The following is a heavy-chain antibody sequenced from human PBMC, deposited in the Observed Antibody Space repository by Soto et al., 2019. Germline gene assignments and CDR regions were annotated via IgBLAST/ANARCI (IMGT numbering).Heavy chain of an antibody. Sequence: SETLSLTCAVSGGSISSGGYSWSWVRQPPGKGLEWIGYIYHSGSTYYNPSLKSRVTISVDTSKNQFSLKLTSVTAADTAVYYCARLISGGSYFDPWGQGTLVTVSS. V-gene: IGHV4-30-2*01. CDR1: GGSISSGGYS. D-gene: IGHD2-15*01. CDR3: ARLISGGSYFDP. J-gene: IGHJ5*02. CDR2: IYHSGST.